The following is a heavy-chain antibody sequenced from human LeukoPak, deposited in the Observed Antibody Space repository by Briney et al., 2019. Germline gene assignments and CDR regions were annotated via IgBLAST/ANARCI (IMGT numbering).Heavy chain of an antibody. J-gene: IGHJ4*02. CDR2: ISPRGDIR. Sequence: GGSLRLSCAASGFTFSNHGMNWVRQAPGKGLEWVSGISPRGDIRYYADSVKGRFTISRDNSKNTLYLEVISLTAEDTAVYYCAKDDAWLRFGEWSQGTLVTVSS. CDR3: AKDDAWLRFGE. D-gene: IGHD3-10*01. V-gene: IGHV3-23*01. CDR1: GFTFSNHG.